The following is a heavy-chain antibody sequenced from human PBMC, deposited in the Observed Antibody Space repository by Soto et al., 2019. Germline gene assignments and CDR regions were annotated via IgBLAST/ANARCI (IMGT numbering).Heavy chain of an antibody. CDR3: ARDCSSTSCYRSYYYGMDV. CDR2: INPNSGGT. J-gene: IGHJ6*02. D-gene: IGHD2-2*01. Sequence: ASVKVSCKASGYIFTGYHMHWVRQAPGQGLEWMGWINPNSGGTKYAQKFQGRVTMTRDTSISTAYMELSSLRSDDTAVYYCARDCSSTSCYRSYYYGMDVWGQGTTVTSP. CDR1: GYIFTGYH. V-gene: IGHV1-2*02.